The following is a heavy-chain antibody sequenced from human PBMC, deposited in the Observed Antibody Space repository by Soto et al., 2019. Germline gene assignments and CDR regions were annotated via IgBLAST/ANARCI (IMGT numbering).Heavy chain of an antibody. D-gene: IGHD2-2*01. CDR2: ISAYNGNT. CDR3: ARGGSGYCSSTSCLYYFDY. CDR1: GYTVNSYG. V-gene: IGHV1-18*01. Sequence: ASVKVSCEASGYTVNSYGIIWLRQAPGQGLEWMGWISAYNGNTNYAQKLQGRVTMTTDTSTSTAYMELRSLRSDDTAVYYCARGGSGYCSSTSCLYYFDYWGQGTLVTVSS. J-gene: IGHJ4*02.